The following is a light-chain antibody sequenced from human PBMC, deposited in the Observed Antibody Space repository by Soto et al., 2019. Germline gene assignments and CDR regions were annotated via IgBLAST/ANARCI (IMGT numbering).Light chain of an antibody. CDR3: QQYNNWPPANT. J-gene: IGKJ2*01. CDR2: GAS. CDR1: QSVSSN. V-gene: IGKV3-15*01. Sequence: EIVMTQSLATLSVSPGERATRACGASQSVSSNIAWYQQKPGQDPRLLIYGASTRATGIPARFSGSGSGTEFTLTISSLQSEDFAVYYCQQYNNWPPANTFGQGTKLEIK.